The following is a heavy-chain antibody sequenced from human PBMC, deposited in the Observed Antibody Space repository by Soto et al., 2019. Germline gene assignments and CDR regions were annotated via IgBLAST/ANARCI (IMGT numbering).Heavy chain of an antibody. CDR3: ARLYCSGGSCYPNDYYYYYYYMDV. J-gene: IGHJ6*03. CDR1: GGSISSGGYY. D-gene: IGHD2-15*01. Sequence: SETLSLTCTVSGGSISSGGYYWSWIRQHPGKGLEWIGYIYYSGSTYYNPSLKSRVTISVDTSKNQFSLKLSSVTAADTAVYYCARLYCSGGSCYPNDYYYYYYYMDVWGKGTTVTVSS. CDR2: IYYSGST. V-gene: IGHV4-31*03.